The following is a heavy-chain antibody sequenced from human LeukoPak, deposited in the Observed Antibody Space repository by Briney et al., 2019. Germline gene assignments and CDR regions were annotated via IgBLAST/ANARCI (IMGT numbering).Heavy chain of an antibody. CDR2: ISSSSSTI. Sequence: GGSLRLSCAASGFTFSSYSMNWVRQAPGKGLEWVSYISSSSSTIYYADSVKGRFTISRDNAKNSLYLQMNSLRAEDTAVYYCASPIFGVVTNAFDIWGQGTMVTVSS. V-gene: IGHV3-48*01. CDR3: ASPIFGVVTNAFDI. CDR1: GFTFSSYS. D-gene: IGHD3-3*01. J-gene: IGHJ3*02.